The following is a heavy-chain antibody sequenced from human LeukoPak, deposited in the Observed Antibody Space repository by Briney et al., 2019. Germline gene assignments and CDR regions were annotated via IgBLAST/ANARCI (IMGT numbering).Heavy chain of an antibody. Sequence: ASVKVSCKASGYTFTGYYMHWVRQAPGQGLEWMGRINPNSGGTNYAQKSQGRVTMTRDTSISTAYMELSRLRSDDTAVYYCARVVWTGTTGRYYFDYWGQGTLVTVSS. V-gene: IGHV1-2*06. J-gene: IGHJ4*02. CDR2: INPNSGGT. CDR1: GYTFTGYY. CDR3: ARVVWTGTTGRYYFDY. D-gene: IGHD1-7*01.